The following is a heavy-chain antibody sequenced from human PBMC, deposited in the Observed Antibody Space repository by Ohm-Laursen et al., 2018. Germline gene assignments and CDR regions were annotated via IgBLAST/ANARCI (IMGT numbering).Heavy chain of an antibody. Sequence: TLSLTCTVSGGSFSDYNWSWIRQSPGKGLEWIGSIYRSGSTYYNPSLMSRVLISVDTSKNQFSLRRSSVTAADTAVYYCARVNWTPDYWGQGTLVTVSS. CDR3: ARVNWTPDY. V-gene: IGHV4-38-2*02. D-gene: IGHD1-1*01. CDR1: GGSFSDYN. CDR2: IYRSGST. J-gene: IGHJ4*02.